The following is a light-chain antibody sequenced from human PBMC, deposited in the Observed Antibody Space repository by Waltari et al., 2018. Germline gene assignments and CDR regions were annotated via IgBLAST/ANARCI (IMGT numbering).Light chain of an antibody. CDR1: QSVSSDY. Sequence: EIVLTQSPGTLSLSPGERATLSCRASQSVSSDYLAWYQQKPGQAPRLLIYGASSRATGIPDKFSGSGSGTDFTLTIRRLEPEDFAVYYCQQYGRSPYTFGQGTKLDIK. J-gene: IGKJ2*01. CDR2: GAS. CDR3: QQYGRSPYT. V-gene: IGKV3-20*01.